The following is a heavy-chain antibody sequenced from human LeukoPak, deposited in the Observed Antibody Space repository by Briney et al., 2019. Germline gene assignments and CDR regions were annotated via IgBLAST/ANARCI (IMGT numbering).Heavy chain of an antibody. V-gene: IGHV3-48*01. CDR1: GFTFGDHI. CDR2: VSGSGSTV. D-gene: IGHD6-13*01. CDR3: ARSVPYGTTWYGRSDC. J-gene: IGHJ4*02. Sequence: PGGSLRLSCAASGFTFGDHIMNWVRQLPGKRLEWVAYVSGSGSTVYYADSVKGRFTVSRDNGKSSLYLQMNSLRVEDTAIYYCARSVPYGTTWYGRSDCWGQGTQVTVSS.